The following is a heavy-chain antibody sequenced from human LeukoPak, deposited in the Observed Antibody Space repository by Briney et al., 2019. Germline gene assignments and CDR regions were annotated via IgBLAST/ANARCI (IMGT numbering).Heavy chain of an antibody. J-gene: IGHJ3*02. D-gene: IGHD1-26*01. CDR3: ARVSWELTTDI. CDR2: MNPNSGNT. Sequence: ASVKVSCKSSGYTFTNYDINWVRQATGQGFEWMGWMNPNSGNTGYAQKFQGRVTTTRNTAISTAYMELSSLRSEDTAAYYCARVSWELTTDIWGQGTMVTVSS. V-gene: IGHV1-8*01. CDR1: GYTFTNYD.